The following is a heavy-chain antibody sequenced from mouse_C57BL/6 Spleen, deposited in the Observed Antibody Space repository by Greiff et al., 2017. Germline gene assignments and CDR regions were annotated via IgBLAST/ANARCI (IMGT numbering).Heavy chain of an antibody. CDR3: ARDYYGSGYYAMDY. CDR1: GYTFTSYW. V-gene: IGHV1-52*01. D-gene: IGHD1-1*01. Sequence: VQLQQPGAELVRPGSSVKLSCKASGYTFTSYWMTWVKPRPIQGLEWIGNIDPSDSETHYNQKFKDKATLTVDKSSSTAYMQLSSLTSEDSAVYYGARDYYGSGYYAMDYWGQGTSVTVSS. J-gene: IGHJ4*01. CDR2: IDPSDSET.